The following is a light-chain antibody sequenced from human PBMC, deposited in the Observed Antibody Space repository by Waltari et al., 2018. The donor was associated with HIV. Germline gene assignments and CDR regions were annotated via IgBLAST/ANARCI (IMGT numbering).Light chain of an antibody. V-gene: IGLV1-40*01. CDR2: GNT. CDR1: SSNIGAGED. Sequence: QSVLTQPPSVSGPPGPRVIISCTGSSSNIGAGEDVHWYQQLPGAVPKVLIYGNTNRPSGVPDRFSGSKSGASASLAIAGLQTDDEADYYCQSYDNSLNAVVFGGGTRLTVL. J-gene: IGLJ2*01. CDR3: QSYDNSLNAVV.